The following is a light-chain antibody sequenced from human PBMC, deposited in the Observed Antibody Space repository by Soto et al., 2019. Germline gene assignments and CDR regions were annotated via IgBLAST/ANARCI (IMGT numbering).Light chain of an antibody. Sequence: QSVLTQPPSASGSPGQSVTISCTGTGSDVGGYNYVSWYQQHPGKAPKLMIYEVSERPSGVPDRFSGSKSSNTASLTVSGLQAEDEADYYCCSYAGDLALFGGGTKVTVL. V-gene: IGLV2-8*01. CDR1: GSDVGGYNY. CDR3: CSYAGDLAL. J-gene: IGLJ2*01. CDR2: EVS.